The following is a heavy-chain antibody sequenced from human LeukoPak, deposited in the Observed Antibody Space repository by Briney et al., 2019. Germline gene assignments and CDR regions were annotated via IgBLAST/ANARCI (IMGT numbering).Heavy chain of an antibody. CDR2: INSNGQRTGRT. CDR1: GFTFSNHA. D-gene: IGHD1-26*01. CDR3: VKGYTSTYYSAYFDY. J-gene: IGHJ4*02. Sequence: PGGSLRLSCSASGFTFSNHAMHWVRQAPGKGLQYVSAINSNGQRTGRTYYADSVKGRFTISRDNSKNTLYLQMSSLGAEDTAIYYCVKGYTSTYYSAYFDYWGQGTQVTVSS. V-gene: IGHV3-64D*06.